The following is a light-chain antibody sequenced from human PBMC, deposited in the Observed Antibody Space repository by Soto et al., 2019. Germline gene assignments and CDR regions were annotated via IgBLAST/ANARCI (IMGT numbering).Light chain of an antibody. CDR2: EVS. V-gene: IGLV2-14*01. Sequence: QSVLTQPASVSGSPGQSITISCTGTSSDVGGYNYVSWYQQHPGKAPKLMFYEVSNRPSGVSNRFSGSKSGNTASLTISGLQAEDEAEYYCSSYTSSSTVFGGGTKVTVL. CDR3: SSYTSSSTV. J-gene: IGLJ3*02. CDR1: SSDVGGYNY.